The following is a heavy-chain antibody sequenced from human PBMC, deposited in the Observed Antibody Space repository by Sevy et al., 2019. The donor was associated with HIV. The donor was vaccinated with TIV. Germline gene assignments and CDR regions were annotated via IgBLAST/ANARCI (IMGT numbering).Heavy chain of an antibody. CDR3: ARDDSIAGPMITCLDY. CDR2: IWYDGSNK. J-gene: IGHJ4*02. Sequence: GGSLRLSCAASGFTFSSYGMHWVRQAPGKGLEWVAGIWYDGSNKYYAHSVKGRFTISRDNSKNTLYLQMNSLRAEDTAVYYCARDDSIAGPMITCLDYWGQGTLVTVSS. D-gene: IGHD3-16*01. CDR1: GFTFSSYG. V-gene: IGHV3-33*01.